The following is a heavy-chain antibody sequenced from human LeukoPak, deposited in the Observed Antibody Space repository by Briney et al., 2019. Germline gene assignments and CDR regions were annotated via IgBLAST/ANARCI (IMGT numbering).Heavy chain of an antibody. J-gene: IGHJ4*02. V-gene: IGHV3-48*01. CDR1: GFTFSSYA. D-gene: IGHD3-10*01. CDR2: ISSSSSTI. Sequence: GGSLRLSCAASGFTFSSYAMNWVRQAPGKGLEWVSYISSSSSTIYYADSVKGRFTISRDNAKNSLYLQMNSLRAEDTAVYYCARDSYYYGSGSYLYWGQGTLVTVSS. CDR3: ARDSYYYGSGSYLY.